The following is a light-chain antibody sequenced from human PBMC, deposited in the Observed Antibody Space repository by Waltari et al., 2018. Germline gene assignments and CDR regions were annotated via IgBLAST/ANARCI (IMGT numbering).Light chain of an antibody. CDR1: DIGRKS. J-gene: IGLJ3*02. CDR3: QVRDSSSDYRV. V-gene: IGLV3-21*02. Sequence: SYVLTQAPSVSVAPGQAARITCEGDDIGRKSVHWYQQKPGHAPLLVVYDNRVRPSGIPDRFSCSNSGNTATLTISGVEAGDEADYYCQVRDSSSDYRVFGGGTKLTVL. CDR2: DNR.